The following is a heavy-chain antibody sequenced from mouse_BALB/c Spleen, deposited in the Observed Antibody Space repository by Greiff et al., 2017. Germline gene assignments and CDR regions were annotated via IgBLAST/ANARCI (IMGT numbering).Heavy chain of an antibody. J-gene: IGHJ4*01. CDR1: GYSFTGYY. Sequence: VQLQQSGPELVKPGASVKISCKASGYSFTGYYMHWVKQSHVKSLEWIGRINPYNGATSYNQNFKDKASLTVDKSSSTAYMQLSSLTSEDSAVYFCARWDYGSLYAMDYGGQGTAVSVSS. CDR3: ARWDYGSLYAMDY. CDR2: INPYNGAT. V-gene: IGHV1-31*01. D-gene: IGHD1-1*01.